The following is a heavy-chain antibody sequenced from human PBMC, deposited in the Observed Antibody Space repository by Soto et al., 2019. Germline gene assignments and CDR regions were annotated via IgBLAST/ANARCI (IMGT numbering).Heavy chain of an antibody. CDR1: GFTISNYA. D-gene: IGHD3-16*01. J-gene: IGHJ4*02. V-gene: IGHV3-23*01. CDR3: ARSLGPSRHFFDH. CDR2: LSVRT. Sequence: EVQLLDSGGHLVQPGGSLRLSCAASGFTISNYAMSWVRQAPGKGLEWVSTLSVRTYYTDSVRGRFTISTDTSENTLYLQMNSQGVEDTAVYYCARSLGPSRHFFDHWGQGTLVTVSS.